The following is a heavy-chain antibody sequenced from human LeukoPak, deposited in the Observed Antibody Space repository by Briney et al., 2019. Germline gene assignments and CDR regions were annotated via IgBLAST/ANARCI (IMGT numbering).Heavy chain of an antibody. CDR3: AREGYGDYVDFDY. D-gene: IGHD4-17*01. CDR2: ITTSDGNT. V-gene: IGHV3-23*01. Sequence: PGGSLRLSCAASGFTFSSYTMSWVRQAPGKGLEWVSTITTSDGNTYYADSVKGRFTVSRDNSKNTLFLQMNSLRAEDTAVYYCAREGYGDYVDFDYWGQGTLVTVSS. J-gene: IGHJ4*02. CDR1: GFTFSSYT.